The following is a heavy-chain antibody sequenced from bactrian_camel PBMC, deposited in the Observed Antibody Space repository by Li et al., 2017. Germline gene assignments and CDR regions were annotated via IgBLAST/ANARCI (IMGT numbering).Heavy chain of an antibody. V-gene: IGHV3S53*01. Sequence: HVQLVESGGGSVQAGGSLRLSCAVTGRLRDNWNMGWFREAPGKEREALATIDYTGRTSYADSVKGRFTISRDNANNMPYLQMDNLKTEDTATYYCAAVERRWLTNKQDLGRAELYTVWGQGTQVTVS. CDR1: GRLRDNWN. CDR2: IDYTGRT. J-gene: IGHJ4*01. D-gene: IGHD2*01. CDR3: AAVERRWLTNKQDLGRAELYTV.